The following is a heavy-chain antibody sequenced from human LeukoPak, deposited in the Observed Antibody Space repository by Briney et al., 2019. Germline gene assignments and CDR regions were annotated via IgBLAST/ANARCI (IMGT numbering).Heavy chain of an antibody. CDR3: AKGYYDYVWGSYYFDY. V-gene: IGHV3-23*01. CDR2: ISGSGGST. Sequence: PGGSLSLSCAASGFTFSSYAMSWVRQAPGKGLEWVSAISGSGGSTYYTDSVKGRFTISRDNSRGTLYLQMNSLRAEDTAVYYCAKGYYDYVWGSYYFDYRGQGTLVTVSS. D-gene: IGHD3-16*01. CDR1: GFTFSSYA. J-gene: IGHJ4*02.